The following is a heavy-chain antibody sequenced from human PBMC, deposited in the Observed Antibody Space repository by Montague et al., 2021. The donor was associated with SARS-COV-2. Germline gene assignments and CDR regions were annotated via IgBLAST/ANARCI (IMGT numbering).Heavy chain of an antibody. J-gene: IGHJ4*02. D-gene: IGHD2-15*01. V-gene: IGHV4-61*02. CDR2: IYTSGTT. Sequence: TLSLTCTVSGGSISSGSYYWSWIRQPAGKGLEWIGRIYTSGTTDYSFSLKSRVTISVDTSKNQFSLKLTSVTAADTAVYYCARAHGGSWAHLDNWGQGSLVTASS. CDR3: ARAHGGSWAHLDN. CDR1: GGSISSGSYY.